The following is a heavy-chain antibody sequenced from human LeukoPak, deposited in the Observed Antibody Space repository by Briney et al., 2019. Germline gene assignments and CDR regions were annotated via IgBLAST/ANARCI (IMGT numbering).Heavy chain of an antibody. CDR3: AKWRTGDSYGYEY. CDR1: GFTISSSW. Sequence: GGSLRLSCAASGFTISSSWMSWVRQAPGKGLEWVANIKKDGSEKYYVDSVKGRFTIPRDNAQESLYLQMNSLRAEDTAVYYCAKWRTGDSYGYEYWGQGTLVTVSS. CDR2: IKKDGSEK. D-gene: IGHD5-18*01. V-gene: IGHV3-7*01. J-gene: IGHJ4*02.